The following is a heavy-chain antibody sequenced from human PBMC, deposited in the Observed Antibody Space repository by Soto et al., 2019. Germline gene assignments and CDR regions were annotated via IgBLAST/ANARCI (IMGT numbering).Heavy chain of an antibody. CDR1: GDSVSSSSC. V-gene: IGHV4-4*02. Sequence: QVRLQESGPGLVEPSGTLSLTCAVSGDSVSSSSCWSWVRQAPGKGLEWIGEIYHSGTFNYNPSLASRVPVSVDKSRNQLSMNLKSVTAADTAVYYCVRSVPAATWQYSGMDVWGQGTTVTVSS. J-gene: IGHJ6*02. CDR2: IYHSGTF. CDR3: VRSVPAATWQYSGMDV. D-gene: IGHD2-2*01.